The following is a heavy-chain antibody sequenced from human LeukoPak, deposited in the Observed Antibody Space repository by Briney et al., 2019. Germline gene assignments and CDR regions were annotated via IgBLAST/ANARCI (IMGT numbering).Heavy chain of an antibody. V-gene: IGHV3-30*18. CDR2: ISYDGSNK. CDR1: GFTFSSYG. D-gene: IGHD3-3*01. Sequence: GGSLRVSCAASGFTFSSYGMHWVRQAPGKGLEWVAVISYDGSNKYYADSVKGRFTISRDNSKNTLYLQMNSLRAEDTAVYYCAKAAYDFWSGYSWFDPWGQGTLVTVSS. CDR3: AKAAYDFWSGYSWFDP. J-gene: IGHJ5*02.